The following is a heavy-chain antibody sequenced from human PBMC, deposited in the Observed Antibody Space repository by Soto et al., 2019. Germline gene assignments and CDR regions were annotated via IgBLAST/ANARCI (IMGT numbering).Heavy chain of an antibody. CDR3: AKGPIFGVENIYDY. Sequence: VQLLESGGDLVQTGGSLRLSCAASGFTFSSYAMSWVRQAPGKGLEWVSSMSGAGRSSYDADSVKGRFTISRDNSKNTLYLQMNNLRAEDTALYYCAKGPIFGVENIYDYWGQGTLVTVSS. D-gene: IGHD3-3*01. CDR2: MSGAGRSS. CDR1: GFTFSSYA. J-gene: IGHJ4*02. V-gene: IGHV3-23*01.